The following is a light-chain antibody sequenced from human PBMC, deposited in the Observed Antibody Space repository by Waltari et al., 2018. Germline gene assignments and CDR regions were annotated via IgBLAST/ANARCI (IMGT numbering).Light chain of an antibody. CDR2: AAS. Sequence: IQLTQSQSPLSASVGDRVTTTCRASQALSNYLAWYQQQPGKSPKLLLYAASTLQSGVPSRFSGSGSGTDFTLTISSLQPEDFATYYCQQLNSYQWTFGQGTKVEIK. CDR3: QQLNSYQWT. V-gene: IGKV1-9*01. CDR1: QALSNY. J-gene: IGKJ1*01.